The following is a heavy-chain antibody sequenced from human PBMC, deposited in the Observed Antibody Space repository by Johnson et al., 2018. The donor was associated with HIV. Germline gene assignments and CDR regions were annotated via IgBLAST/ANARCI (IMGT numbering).Heavy chain of an antibody. CDR1: GFTFSSYS. V-gene: IGHV3-30-3*01. Sequence: HVQLVESGGGVVQPGRSLRLSCAASGFTFSSYSIHWVRQAPGKGLQWVAVISYDVSNKYYADSVKGRFTISRDNSKNTLYLQMSSLRVEDTAVYCCARVRIIYSSSSHAFDIWGQGTMVTVSS. J-gene: IGHJ3*02. CDR2: ISYDVSNK. D-gene: IGHD6-6*01. CDR3: ARVRIIYSSSSHAFDI.